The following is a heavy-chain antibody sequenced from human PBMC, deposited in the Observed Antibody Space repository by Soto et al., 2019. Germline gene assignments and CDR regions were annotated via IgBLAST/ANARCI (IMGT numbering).Heavy chain of an antibody. CDR2: INHRGNT. J-gene: IGHJ6*02. D-gene: IGHD6-6*01. CDR1: GDSINSDKYY. V-gene: IGHV4-39*01. CDR3: ARRLGSSSLYGMDV. Sequence: TSETLSLTCSVSGDSINSDKYYWVWIRQPPGKGLEWIGKINHRGNTNYNPSLQSRVTISLDKSKNQFSLKLSSVTAADTAVYYCARRLGSSSLYGMDVWGQGTTVTVSS.